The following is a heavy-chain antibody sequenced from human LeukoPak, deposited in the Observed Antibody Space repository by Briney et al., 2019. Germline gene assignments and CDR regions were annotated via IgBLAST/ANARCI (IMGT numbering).Heavy chain of an antibody. CDR2: IYSGGAT. D-gene: IGHD6-13*01. CDR1: GVTVGNNY. V-gene: IGHV3-66*01. CDR3: ARDPSAVALGTYG. Sequence: GGSLRLSCAASGVTVGNNYMIWVREAPGKGLEWVSRIYSGGATNYADSVKGRFTISRDSSKNTLFLQLSSLRAEDTAVYYCARDPSAVALGTYGWGQGTLVTVSS. J-gene: IGHJ4*02.